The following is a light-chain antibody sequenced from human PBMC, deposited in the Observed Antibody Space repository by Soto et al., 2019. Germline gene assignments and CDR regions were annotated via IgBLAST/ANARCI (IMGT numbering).Light chain of an antibody. CDR3: QQANSFPLT. Sequence: DIQMTQSPSSVSASVGERVTITCRASQGISSLLAWYQQKPGKAPNLLIHTASSLQSGVPSRFSGSRSGTDFTLTISSLQPEDFATYYCQQANSFPLTFGGGTKVDIK. J-gene: IGKJ4*01. CDR2: TAS. CDR1: QGISSL. V-gene: IGKV1-12*01.